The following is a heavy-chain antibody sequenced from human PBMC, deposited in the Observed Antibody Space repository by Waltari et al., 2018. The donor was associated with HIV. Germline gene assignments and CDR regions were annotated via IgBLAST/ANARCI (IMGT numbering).Heavy chain of an antibody. CDR1: GYTFTSYG. CDR2: ISSYNGHT. CDR3: ARVRSSSWSPWYIDY. Sequence: QVPLVHSGAEVKKPGASVSVACKASGYTFTSYGLSWVRQAPGHGLEWMGWISSYNGHTNYAQKLQGRVTMTTDTSTNTAYMELRSLRSDDTAVYYCARVRSSSWSPWYIDYWGQGTPVTVSS. D-gene: IGHD6-13*01. J-gene: IGHJ4*02. V-gene: IGHV1-18*01.